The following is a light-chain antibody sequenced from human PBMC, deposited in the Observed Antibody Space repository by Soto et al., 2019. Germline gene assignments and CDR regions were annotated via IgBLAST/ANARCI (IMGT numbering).Light chain of an antibody. V-gene: IGKV1-27*01. CDR1: QGIDTY. Sequence: DIQMTQSPSSLSASVGDRVTITCRASQGIDTYVAWYQQKPGQVPKLLIYAASTLQSGVPSRLSGSGSGTDITLTVSSLQTEDVATYFCQKYTRAPFTFGPGTKVDSK. J-gene: IGKJ3*01. CDR2: AAS. CDR3: QKYTRAPFT.